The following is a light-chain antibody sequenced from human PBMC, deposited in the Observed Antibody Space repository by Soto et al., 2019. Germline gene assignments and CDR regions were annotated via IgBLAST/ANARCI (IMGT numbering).Light chain of an antibody. CDR3: QVWDTGSEHVI. CDR1: NIGGKS. CDR2: YDN. V-gene: IGLV3-21*01. Sequence: SSELTQPPSVSVAPGKTARITCGGNNIGGKSVHWYHQKPGQAPVLVIYYDNDRPSGIPERFSGSNSGNTATLTISRVEAGDEADYYCQVWDTGSEHVIFGGGTKLTVL. J-gene: IGLJ2*01.